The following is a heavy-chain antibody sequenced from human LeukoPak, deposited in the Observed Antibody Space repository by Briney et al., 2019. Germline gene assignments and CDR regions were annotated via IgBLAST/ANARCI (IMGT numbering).Heavy chain of an antibody. J-gene: IGHJ5*02. CDR1: GGSISSSSYY. V-gene: IGHV4-39*07. D-gene: IGHD3-22*01. CDR3: AREDYYDSSGYYR. Sequence: SETLSLTCTVSGGSISSSSYYWGWIRQPPGKGLEWIGSIYHSGSTYYNPSLKSRVTISVDTSKNQFSLKLSSVTAADTAVYYCAREDYYDSSGYYRWGQGTLVTVSS. CDR2: IYHSGST.